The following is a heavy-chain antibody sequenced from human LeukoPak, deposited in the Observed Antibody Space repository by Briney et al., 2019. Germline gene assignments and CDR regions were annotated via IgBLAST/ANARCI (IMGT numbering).Heavy chain of an antibody. J-gene: IGHJ5*02. Sequence: SETLSLTCTVSGGSFSGYYWSWIRQPPGKGLEWIGEINHSGSTNYNPSLKSRVTISVDTSKNQFPMKLSSVTAADTAVYYCARTIFGVVSWFDPWGQGTLVTVSS. CDR2: INHSGST. CDR1: GGSFSGYY. D-gene: IGHD3-3*01. CDR3: ARTIFGVVSWFDP. V-gene: IGHV4-34*01.